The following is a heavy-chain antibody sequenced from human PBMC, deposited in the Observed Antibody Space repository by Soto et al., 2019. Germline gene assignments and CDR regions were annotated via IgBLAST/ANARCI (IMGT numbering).Heavy chain of an antibody. V-gene: IGHV3-33*01. CDR1: GFTFSSYG. D-gene: IGHD3-10*01. CDR3: ARLRAYYGAGGSLACYYYYGMDG. CDR2: IWYDGSNK. J-gene: IGHJ6*02. Sequence: GGSLRLSCAASGFTFSSYGMHWVRQAPGKGLEWVAVIWYDGSNKYYADSVKGRFTISRDHSKNTLYLQMNSLRAEDTAVYYCARLRAYYGAGGSLACYYYYGMDGCGRRSTGAV.